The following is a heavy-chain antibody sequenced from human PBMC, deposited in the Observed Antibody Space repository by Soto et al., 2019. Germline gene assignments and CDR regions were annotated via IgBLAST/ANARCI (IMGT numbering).Heavy chain of an antibody. V-gene: IGHV3-33*01. CDR2: IWYDGSNK. CDR3: ARPSHDFWSCSYGMDV. Sequence: QVQLVESGGGVVQPGRSLRLSCAASGFTFISYGMHWVRQAPGKGLEWVAVIWYDGSNKYYADSVKGRFTISRDNSKNTLYLQMNSLRAEDTAVYYCARPSHDFWSCSYGMDVWGQGTTVTVSS. D-gene: IGHD3-3*01. J-gene: IGHJ6*02. CDR1: GFTFISYG.